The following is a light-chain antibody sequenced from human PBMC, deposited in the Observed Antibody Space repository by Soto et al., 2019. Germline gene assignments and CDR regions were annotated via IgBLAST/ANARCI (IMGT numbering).Light chain of an antibody. CDR2: GAS. CDR1: QSVSSIY. V-gene: IGKV3-20*01. Sequence: EIVLTQSPGTLSLSPGERATLSCRASQSVSSIYLAWYQHKPGQAPRLLIYGASSRATGIPDRFSGSGSATDYPRTISRLEPEDFAVYYCQQYGSSSWTFGRGTTVEIK. J-gene: IGKJ1*01. CDR3: QQYGSSSWT.